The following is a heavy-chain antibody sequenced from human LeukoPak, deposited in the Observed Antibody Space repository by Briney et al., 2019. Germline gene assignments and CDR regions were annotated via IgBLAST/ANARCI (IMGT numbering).Heavy chain of an antibody. V-gene: IGHV3-23*01. CDR3: TSWGDTTAEYFQR. Sequence: GGSLRLSCAASGFTFSSYAMTWVRQAPGKGLEWVSAISGSGGSTYYADSVKGRFTISRDNAKNSLYLQMNSLRVEDTAVYYCTSWGDTTAEYFQRWGQGTLVTVSS. D-gene: IGHD2-21*02. J-gene: IGHJ1*01. CDR1: GFTFSSYA. CDR2: ISGSGGST.